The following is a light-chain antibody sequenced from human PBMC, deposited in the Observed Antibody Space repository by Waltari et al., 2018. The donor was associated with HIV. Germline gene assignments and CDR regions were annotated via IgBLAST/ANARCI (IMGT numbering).Light chain of an antibody. CDR1: NSDVGGYKY. Sequence: QSALTHPASVAGSPGQPITLPCTGTNSDVGGYKYVPWYQQHPGKAPKLMIYDVSNRPSGVSNRFSGSKSGNTASLTISGLQAEDEADYYCSSYTSSSTYVFGTGTKVTVL. V-gene: IGLV2-14*03. CDR3: SSYTSSSTYV. CDR2: DVS. J-gene: IGLJ1*01.